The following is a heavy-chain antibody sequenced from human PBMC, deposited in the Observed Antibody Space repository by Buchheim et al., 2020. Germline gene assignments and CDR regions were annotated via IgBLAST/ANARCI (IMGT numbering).Heavy chain of an antibody. Sequence: EVQLLESGGGLVQPGGSLRLSCAASGFTFSSYAMSWVRQAPGKGLEWVSAISGSGGSTYYADSVKGRFTISRDNSKNTLYLQMNSLRAEDTAVYYCAKFRAVAGTYYYYYGMDVWGQGTT. D-gene: IGHD6-19*01. V-gene: IGHV3-23*01. CDR1: GFTFSSYA. CDR3: AKFRAVAGTYYYYYGMDV. J-gene: IGHJ6*02. CDR2: ISGSGGST.